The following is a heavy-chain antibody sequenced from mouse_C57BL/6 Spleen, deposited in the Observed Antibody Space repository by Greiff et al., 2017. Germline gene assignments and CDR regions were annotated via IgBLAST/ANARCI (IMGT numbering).Heavy chain of an antibody. V-gene: IGHV1-59*01. D-gene: IGHD1-1*01. J-gene: IGHJ3*01. Sequence: VQLQQPGAELVRPGTSVKLSCKASGYTFTSYWMHWVKQRPGQGLEWIGVIDPSDSYSNYNQKFKGKATLTVDTSSSTAYMQLSSLTSEDSAVYYGAREDYYGSSSWFAYWGQGTLDTVSA. CDR3: AREDYYGSSSWFAY. CDR2: IDPSDSYS. CDR1: GYTFTSYW.